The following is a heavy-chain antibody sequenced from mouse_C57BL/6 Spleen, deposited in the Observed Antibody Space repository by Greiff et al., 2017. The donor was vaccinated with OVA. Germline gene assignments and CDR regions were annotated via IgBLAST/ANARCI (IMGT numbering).Heavy chain of an antibody. V-gene: IGHV1-81*01. J-gene: IGHJ4*01. CDR1: GYTFTSYG. CDR2: IYPRSGNT. CDR3: AREGHYYGSSYYAMDY. Sequence: VQLQESGAELARPGASVKLSCKASGYTFTSYGISWVKQRTGQGLEWIGEIYPRSGNTYYNEKFKGKATLTADKSSSTAYMELRSLTSEDSAVYFCAREGHYYGSSYYAMDYWGQGTSVTVSS. D-gene: IGHD1-1*01.